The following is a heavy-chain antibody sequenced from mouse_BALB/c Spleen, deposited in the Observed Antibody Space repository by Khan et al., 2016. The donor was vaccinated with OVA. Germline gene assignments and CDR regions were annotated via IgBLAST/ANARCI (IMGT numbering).Heavy chain of an antibody. CDR1: GYTFTSYV. CDR3: AKTYRDDVYFDY. Sequence: VQLQQPGPELVKPGASVKMSCEASGYTFTSYVIHWVKQKPGQGLEWIGYIYPCNDDTKYNEKFKGKATLTSDTSSSTAYMELRSLTSEASAVYDCAKTYRDDVYFDYWGQGTTLTVSS. J-gene: IGHJ2*01. CDR2: IYPCNDDT. D-gene: IGHD2-12*01. V-gene: IGHV1S136*01.